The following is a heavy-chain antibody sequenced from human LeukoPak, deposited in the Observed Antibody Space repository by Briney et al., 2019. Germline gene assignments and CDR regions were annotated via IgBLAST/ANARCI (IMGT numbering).Heavy chain of an antibody. V-gene: IGHV3-23*01. Sequence: RPGGSLRLSCAASGFIFSRYAMSWVRQAPGKGLEWVSAISGSGGSTYYADSVKGRFTISRDNSKNTLYLQMNSLRAEDTAVYYCAKDQDYYDSSGYFDPWGQGTLVTVSS. CDR2: ISGSGGST. J-gene: IGHJ5*02. CDR1: GFIFSRYA. D-gene: IGHD3-22*01. CDR3: AKDQDYYDSSGYFDP.